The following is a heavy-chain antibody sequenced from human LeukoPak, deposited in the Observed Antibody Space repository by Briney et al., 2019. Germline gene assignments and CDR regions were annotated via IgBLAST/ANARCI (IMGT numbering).Heavy chain of an antibody. Sequence: PSETLSLTCAVYGGSFSGYYWSWIRQPPGKGLEWIGYIHNSGRTNYNPSLKSRVTISIDTSKNQLSLKVSSVTAADTAVYYCARGDFYYFDQWGQGTLVTVSS. J-gene: IGHJ4*02. D-gene: IGHD2/OR15-2a*01. CDR3: ARGDFYYFDQ. V-gene: IGHV4-59*01. CDR2: IHNSGRT. CDR1: GGSFSGYY.